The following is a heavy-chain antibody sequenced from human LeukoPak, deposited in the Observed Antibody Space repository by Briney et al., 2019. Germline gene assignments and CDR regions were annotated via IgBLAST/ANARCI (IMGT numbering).Heavy chain of an antibody. J-gene: IGHJ4*02. CDR1: GGTFSSYA. CDR3: ATSRHVFLWFGESPGHEY. V-gene: IGHV1-69*06. Sequence: ASVKVSCKASGGTFSSYAISWVRQAPGQGLEWMGGIIPIFGTANYAQKFQGRVTITADKSTSTAYMELSSLRSDDTAVYYCATSRHVFLWFGESPGHEYWGQGTLVTVSS. D-gene: IGHD3-10*01. CDR2: IIPIFGTA.